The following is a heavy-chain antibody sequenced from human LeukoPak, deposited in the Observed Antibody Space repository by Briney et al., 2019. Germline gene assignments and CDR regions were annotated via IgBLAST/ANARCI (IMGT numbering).Heavy chain of an antibody. CDR3: ARGYCSSTSCFRNGMDV. V-gene: IGHV4-59*01. CDR2: IYYSGST. J-gene: IGHJ6*02. Sequence: PSETLSLTCTVSGGSISSYYWSWIRQPPGKGLEWIGYIYYSGSTDYNPSLKSRVTISVDTSKNQFSLKLSSVTAADTAVYYCARGYCSSTSCFRNGMDVWGQGTTVTVSS. D-gene: IGHD2-2*01. CDR1: GGSISSYY.